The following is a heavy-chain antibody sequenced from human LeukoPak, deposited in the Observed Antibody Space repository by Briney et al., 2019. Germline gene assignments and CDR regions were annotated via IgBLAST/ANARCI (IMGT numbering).Heavy chain of an antibody. CDR2: INPSGGST. V-gene: IGHV1-46*01. Sequence: ASVKVSCKASGGTFSSYAISWVRQAPGQGLEWTGIINPSGGSTSYAQKFQGRVTMTRDTSTSTVYMELSSLRSEDTAVYYCARGDGYSSSWYYFDYWGQGTLVTVSS. CDR3: ARGDGYSSSWYYFDY. D-gene: IGHD6-13*01. J-gene: IGHJ4*02. CDR1: GGTFSSYA.